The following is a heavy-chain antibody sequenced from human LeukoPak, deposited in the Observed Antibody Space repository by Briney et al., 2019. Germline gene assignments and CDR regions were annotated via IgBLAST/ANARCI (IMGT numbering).Heavy chain of an antibody. J-gene: IGHJ4*02. CDR1: GVSISSYY. V-gene: IGHV4-59*01. CDR2: IYYSGST. CDR3: ARRPRNDILTGTPFDY. D-gene: IGHD3-9*01. Sequence: SETLSLTCTVSGVSISSYYWSWIRQPPGKGLEWIGYIYYSGSTDSNPSLKSRVTISVDTSKNQFSLKLRSVTAADTAVYYCARRPRNDILTGTPFDYWGQGILVTVSS.